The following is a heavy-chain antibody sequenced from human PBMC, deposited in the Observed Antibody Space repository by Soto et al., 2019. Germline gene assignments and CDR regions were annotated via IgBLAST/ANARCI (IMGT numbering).Heavy chain of an antibody. Sequence: SETLSLTSTVSGGSISSSSYYWGWIRQPPGKGLEWIGSIYYSGSTYYNPSLKSRVTISVDTSKNQFSLKLSSVTAADTAVYYCARRPSLAARVYYFDYWGQGTLVTVSS. V-gene: IGHV4-39*01. J-gene: IGHJ4*02. CDR3: ARRPSLAARVYYFDY. CDR1: GGSISSSSYY. CDR2: IYYSGST. D-gene: IGHD6-6*01.